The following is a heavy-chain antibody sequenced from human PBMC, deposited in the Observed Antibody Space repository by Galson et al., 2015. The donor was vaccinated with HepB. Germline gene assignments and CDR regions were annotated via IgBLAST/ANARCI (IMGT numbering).Heavy chain of an antibody. D-gene: IGHD6-19*01. CDR1: GFTFSDHA. CDR2: ISGNGRNT. V-gene: IGHV3-23*01. CDR3: AKGGFWTVGRTTVGEYFLH. Sequence: SLSLSCAASGFTFSDHAMSWVRQAPGKGLEWVSSISGNGRNTYYADSVKGHFSISRDNSKNTLYLQMNRLRAEDTAVYYCAKGGFWTVGRTTVGEYFLHWGQGTLVTVSS. J-gene: IGHJ1*01.